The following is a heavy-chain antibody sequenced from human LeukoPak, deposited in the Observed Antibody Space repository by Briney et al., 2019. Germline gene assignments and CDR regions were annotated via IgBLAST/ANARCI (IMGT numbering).Heavy chain of an antibody. V-gene: IGHV3-7*01. CDR1: GFTFSSYW. Sequence: PGGSLRLSCAASGFTFSSYWMSWVRQAPGKGLEWVANIKQDGSEKYYVDSVKGRFTISRDNAKNPLYLQMNSLRAEDTAVYYCARDSMAGIDAFDIWGQGTMVTVSS. CDR3: ARDSMAGIDAFDI. D-gene: IGHD2-2*01. J-gene: IGHJ3*02. CDR2: IKQDGSEK.